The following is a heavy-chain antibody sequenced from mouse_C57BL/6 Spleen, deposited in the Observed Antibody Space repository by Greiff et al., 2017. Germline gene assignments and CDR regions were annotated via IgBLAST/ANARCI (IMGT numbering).Heavy chain of an antibody. CDR3: ARFGNIDY. CDR1: GYTFTSYW. V-gene: IGHV1-52*01. D-gene: IGHD2-1*01. CDR2: IDPADSET. J-gene: IGHJ2*01. Sequence: QVQLQQSGPELVRPGASVKLSCKASGYTFTSYWMHWVKQRPIQGLEWIGNIDPADSETHYNQKFKDKATLTVDKSSSTAYMQLSSLTSEDSAVYYCARFGNIDYWGQGTTLTVSS.